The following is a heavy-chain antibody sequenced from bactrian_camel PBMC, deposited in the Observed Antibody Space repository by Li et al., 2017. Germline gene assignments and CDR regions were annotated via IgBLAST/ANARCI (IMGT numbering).Heavy chain of an antibody. CDR1: QWPYTSAC. V-gene: IGHV3-3*01. CDR3: AADRLVCLSTDTRAEWHY. D-gene: IGHD5*01. J-gene: IGHJ4*01. CDR2: IYTRPGIT. Sequence: VQLVESGGGSVQVGGSRNLPCVVSQWPYTSACVGWFRQSPGKEREKVAHIYTRPGITQYTDSVKGRFTISHDAAKSTTYLQMTSLKPEDTGMYYCAADRLVCLSTDTRAEWHYWGQGTQVTVS.